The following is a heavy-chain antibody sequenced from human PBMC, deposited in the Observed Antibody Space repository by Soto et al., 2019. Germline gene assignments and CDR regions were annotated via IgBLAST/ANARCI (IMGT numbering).Heavy chain of an antibody. Sequence: PGGSLRLSCAASGFTFSSYDMHWVRQATGKGLEWVSAIGTAGDTYYPGSVKGRFTISRENAKNSLYLQMNGLRAGDTAVYYCARAGYGSGSYYNSYYFDYWGQGTLVTVSS. J-gene: IGHJ4*02. CDR2: IGTAGDT. V-gene: IGHV3-13*01. CDR3: ARAGYGSGSYYNSYYFDY. D-gene: IGHD3-10*01. CDR1: GFTFSSYD.